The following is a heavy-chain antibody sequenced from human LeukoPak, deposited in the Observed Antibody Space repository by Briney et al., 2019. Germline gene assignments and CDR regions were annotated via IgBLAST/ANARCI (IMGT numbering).Heavy chain of an antibody. CDR3: ARTIGDYYHDY. Sequence: GGSLRLSCAASGFTVNSNYMSWVRQAPGKGLEWVSVIESAGITFYADSVKGRFTISRDIFKNTLYLQMNSLRADDTAVYYCARTIGDYYHDYWGQGTLVTVSS. J-gene: IGHJ4*02. CDR2: IESAGIT. CDR1: GFTVNSNY. V-gene: IGHV3-53*01. D-gene: IGHD4-17*01.